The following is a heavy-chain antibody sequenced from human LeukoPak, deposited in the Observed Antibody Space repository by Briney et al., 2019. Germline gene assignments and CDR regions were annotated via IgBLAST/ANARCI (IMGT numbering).Heavy chain of an antibody. Sequence: ASVKVSCKASGYTFTSYGISWVRQAPGQGLEWMGWISAYNGNTNYAQKFQGRVTMTRDTSISTAYMELSRLRSDDTAVYYCARGSPPYYYYMDVWGKGTTVTVSS. CDR1: GYTFTSYG. CDR2: ISAYNGNT. D-gene: IGHD6-13*01. J-gene: IGHJ6*03. CDR3: ARGSPPYYYYMDV. V-gene: IGHV1-18*01.